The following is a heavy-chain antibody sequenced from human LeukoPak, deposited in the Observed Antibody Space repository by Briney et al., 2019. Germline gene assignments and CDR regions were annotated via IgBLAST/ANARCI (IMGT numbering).Heavy chain of an antibody. Sequence: TSSETLSLTCAVYGGSFNVNWWSWIRQPPGKGLEWIGEINHTGRTNYRPSLNRRVTISVDKSKNQFSLKLTSVTAADTAKYYCARGSISGYYPIDVWGQGTLVTVSS. J-gene: IGHJ4*02. V-gene: IGHV4-34*01. CDR1: GGSFNVNW. CDR2: INHTGRT. D-gene: IGHD3-22*01. CDR3: ARGSISGYYPIDV.